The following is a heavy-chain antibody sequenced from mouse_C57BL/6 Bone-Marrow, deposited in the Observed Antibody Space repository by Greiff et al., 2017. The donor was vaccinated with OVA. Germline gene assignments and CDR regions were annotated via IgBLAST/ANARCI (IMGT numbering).Heavy chain of an antibody. CDR1: GFTFSSYA. CDR3: TSGDGYSPWDFDV. Sequence: EVQRVESGEGLVKPGGSLKLSCAASGFTFSSYAMSWVRQTPEKRLEWVAYISSGGDYIYYADTVKGRFTISRDNDRNTLYLQMSSLKSEDTAMYYCTSGDGYSPWDFDVWGTGTTVTVSS. V-gene: IGHV5-9-1*02. J-gene: IGHJ1*03. D-gene: IGHD2-3*01. CDR2: ISSGGDYI.